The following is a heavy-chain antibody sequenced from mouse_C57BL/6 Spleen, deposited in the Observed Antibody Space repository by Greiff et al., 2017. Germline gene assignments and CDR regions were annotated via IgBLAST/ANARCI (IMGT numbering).Heavy chain of an antibody. CDR2: IDPETGGT. V-gene: IGHV1-15*01. J-gene: IGHJ4*01. D-gene: IGHD2-14*01. CDR1: GYTFTDYE. CDR3: TRRGVPYYAMDY. Sequence: VKLQESGAELVRPGASVTLSCKASGYTFTDYEMHWVKQTPVHGLEWIGAIDPETGGTAYNQKFKGKAILTADKSSSTAYMELRSLTSEDSAVYYCTRRGVPYYAMDYWGQGTSVTVSS.